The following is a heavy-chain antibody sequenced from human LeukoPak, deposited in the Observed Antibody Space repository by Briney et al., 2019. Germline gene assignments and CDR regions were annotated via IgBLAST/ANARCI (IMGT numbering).Heavy chain of an antibody. CDR2: IRYDGRNK. CDR3: AKAGAVVVVAAKYFDY. CDR1: GFTFSSYG. V-gene: IGHV3-30*02. D-gene: IGHD2-15*01. J-gene: IGHJ4*02. Sequence: GGSLRLSCAASGFTFSSYGMHWVRQAPGKGLDWVAFIRYDGRNKYYADSVKGRFTISRDNSKNTLYLQMNSLRAEDTAVYYCAKAGAVVVVAAKYFDYWGQGTLVTVSS.